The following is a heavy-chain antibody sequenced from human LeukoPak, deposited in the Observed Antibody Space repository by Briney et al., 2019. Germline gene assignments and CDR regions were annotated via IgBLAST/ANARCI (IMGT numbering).Heavy chain of an antibody. D-gene: IGHD3-10*01. CDR2: INHSGST. Sequence: SETLSLTCAVYGGSFSGYYWSWIRQPPGQGLEWVGEINHSGSTNYNPSLRSRVTISVDTSKNQFSLKLSSVTAADTAVYYCARGGTYYYGSGSYYKRSYFDYWGQGTLVTVSS. V-gene: IGHV4-34*01. J-gene: IGHJ4*02. CDR1: GGSFSGYY. CDR3: ARGGTYYYGSGSYYKRSYFDY.